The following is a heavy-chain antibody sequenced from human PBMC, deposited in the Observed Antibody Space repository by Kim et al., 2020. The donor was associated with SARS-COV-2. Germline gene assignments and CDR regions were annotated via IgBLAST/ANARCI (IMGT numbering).Heavy chain of an antibody. CDR2: IYYSGST. J-gene: IGHJ6*02. V-gene: IGHV4-39*01. CDR1: GGSISSSSYY. D-gene: IGHD3-9*01. CDR3: ARLKPDVLRYFDWLCFGMDV. Sequence: SETLSLTCTVSGGSISSSSYYWGWIRQPPGKGLEWIGSIYYSGSTYYNPSLKSRVTISVDTSKNQFSLKLSSVTAADTAVYYCARLKPDVLRYFDWLCFGMDVWGQGTTVTVSS.